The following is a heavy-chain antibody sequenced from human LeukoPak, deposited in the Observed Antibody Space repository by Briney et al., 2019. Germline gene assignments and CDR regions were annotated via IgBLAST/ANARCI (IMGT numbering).Heavy chain of an antibody. D-gene: IGHD1-26*01. Sequence: ETLSLTCTVSGGSISSSSYYWGWIRQPPGRGLEWISHITSSSSIIYYADSVQGRFTISRDDAKNSLYLQMNSLRAEDTAVYYCAKIHSGSYPFDYWGQGTLVTVSS. CDR2: ITSSSSII. CDR3: AKIHSGSYPFDY. J-gene: IGHJ4*02. V-gene: IGHV3-48*01. CDR1: GGSISSSS.